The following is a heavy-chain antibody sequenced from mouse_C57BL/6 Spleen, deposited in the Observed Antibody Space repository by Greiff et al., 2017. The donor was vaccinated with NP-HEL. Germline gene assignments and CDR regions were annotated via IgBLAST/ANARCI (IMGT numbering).Heavy chain of an antibody. J-gene: IGHJ3*01. CDR2: ISYDGSN. D-gene: IGHD2-12*01. CDR1: GYSITSGYY. V-gene: IGHV3-6*01. Sequence: EVQLVESGPGLVKPSQSLSLTCSVTGYSITSGYYWNWIRQFPGNKLEWMGYISYDGSNNYNPSLKNRISITRDTSKTQFFLKLNSVTTEDTATYYCANDGFAYWGQGTLVTVSA. CDR3: ANDGFAY.